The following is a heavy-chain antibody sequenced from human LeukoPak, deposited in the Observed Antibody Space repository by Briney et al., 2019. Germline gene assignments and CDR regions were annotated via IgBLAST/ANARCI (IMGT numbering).Heavy chain of an antibody. Sequence: ASVKVSCKASGNTFTDYYMHWVRQAPGQGLEWMGWISAYNGNTNYAQKLQGRVTMSTDTSTSTGYMELRSLRSDDTAVYYCARGLQETLAWLKALSAFDIWGQGTMVTVSS. CDR3: ARGLQETLAWLKALSAFDI. V-gene: IGHV1-18*04. D-gene: IGHD5-24*01. CDR2: ISAYNGNT. CDR1: GNTFTDYY. J-gene: IGHJ3*02.